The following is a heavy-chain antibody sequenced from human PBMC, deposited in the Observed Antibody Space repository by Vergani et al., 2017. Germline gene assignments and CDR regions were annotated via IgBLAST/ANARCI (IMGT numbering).Heavy chain of an antibody. CDR3: ARGRWPRDY. Sequence: QVQLVQSGAEVRKPGASVKVSCRTSGYTFNDYYIHWIRKAPGQGLQWMGWISPSTGDTNYAQNFQGRVTMTRDKSITTAYMEVLRLRSDDAAVYYCARGRWPRDYWGQGTLVTVSS. CDR1: GYTFNDYY. CDR2: ISPSTGDT. V-gene: IGHV1-2*02. D-gene: IGHD5-12*01. J-gene: IGHJ4*02.